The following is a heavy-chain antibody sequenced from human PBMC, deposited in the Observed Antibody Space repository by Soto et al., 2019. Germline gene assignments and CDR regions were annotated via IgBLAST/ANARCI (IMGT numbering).Heavy chain of an antibody. J-gene: IGHJ6*02. CDR3: ARGVTIFGVDLYYYYYGMDV. CDR1: GFTFSSYA. Sequence: TGGSLRLSCAASGFTFSSYAMHWVRQAPGKGLEWVAVISYDGSNKYYADSVKGRFTISRDNSKNTLYLQMNSLRAEDTAVYYCARGVTIFGVDLYYYYYGMDVWGQGTTVTVSS. CDR2: ISYDGSNK. V-gene: IGHV3-30-3*01. D-gene: IGHD3-3*01.